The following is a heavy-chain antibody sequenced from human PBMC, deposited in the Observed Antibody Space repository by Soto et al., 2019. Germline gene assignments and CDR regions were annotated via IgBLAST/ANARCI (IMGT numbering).Heavy chain of an antibody. CDR1: GFTFSSYA. CDR3: ARDYTFNYYDSKVLDY. Sequence: GGSLRLSCAASGFTFSSYAMHWVRQAPGKGLEWVAVISYDGSNKYYADSVKGRFTISRDNSKNTLYLQMNSLRAEDTAVYYYARDYTFNYYDSKVLDYWGQGTLVTVSS. V-gene: IGHV3-30-3*01. J-gene: IGHJ4*02. D-gene: IGHD3-22*01. CDR2: ISYDGSNK.